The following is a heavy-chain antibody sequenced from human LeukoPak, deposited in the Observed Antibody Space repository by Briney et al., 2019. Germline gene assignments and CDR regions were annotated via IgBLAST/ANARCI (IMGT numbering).Heavy chain of an antibody. J-gene: IGHJ4*02. CDR3: ARDDSSGWYPLDY. CDR1: GYTFTSYG. CDR2: ISAYNGNT. V-gene: IGHV1-18*01. D-gene: IGHD6-19*01. Sequence: ASVKVSCKASGYTFTSYGISWVRQAPGQGLEWMGWISAYNGNTNYAQKFQGRVTMTRDMSISTAYMELRSLRSDDTAVYYCARDDSSGWYPLDYWGQGTLVTVSS.